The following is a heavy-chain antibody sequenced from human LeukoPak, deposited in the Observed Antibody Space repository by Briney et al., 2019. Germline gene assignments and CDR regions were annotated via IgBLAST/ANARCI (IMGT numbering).Heavy chain of an antibody. CDR2: ISSRSHYI. V-gene: IGHV3-21*01. J-gene: IGHJ4*02. D-gene: IGHD4-23*01. CDR3: VRDRGYSTFDY. Sequence: GGSLRLSCAASGFTFSTYSMNWVRQAPGKGLEWVSSISSRSHYIYYADSVKGRFTISRDNAKNSLYLQMNSLRAEDTAVYYCVRDRGYSTFDYWGQGTLATVSS. CDR1: GFTFSTYS.